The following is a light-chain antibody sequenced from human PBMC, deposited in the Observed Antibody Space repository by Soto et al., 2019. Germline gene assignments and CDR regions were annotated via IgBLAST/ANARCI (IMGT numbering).Light chain of an antibody. Sequence: QSVLTQPASVSGSPGQSITISCTGTISDVGSYNLVSWYQQHPGKAPKLMIYEVSNRPSGVSHRFSGSKSGNTDSLTISGLQAEDEADYYCSSYAGSSNVFGTGTKVTVL. CDR1: ISDVGSYNL. CDR3: SSYAGSSNV. J-gene: IGLJ1*01. CDR2: EVS. V-gene: IGLV2-14*02.